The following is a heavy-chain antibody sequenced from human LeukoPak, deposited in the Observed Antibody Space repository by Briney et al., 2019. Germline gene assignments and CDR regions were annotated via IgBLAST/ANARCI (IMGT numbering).Heavy chain of an antibody. CDR1: GFTFSGYA. CDR3: GKHVWRDLQSFGEGYYFDY. CDR2: ISGSGSGT. V-gene: IGHV3-23*01. D-gene: IGHD3-10*01. Sequence: GGSLRLSCAASGFTFSGYAMSWVRQAPGEGLEWVSIISGSGSGTYYADSVKGRFTIFRDNSKNTLYLQMNSLRAEDTAVYYCGKHVWRDLQSFGEGYYFDYWGQGTLVTVSS. J-gene: IGHJ4*02.